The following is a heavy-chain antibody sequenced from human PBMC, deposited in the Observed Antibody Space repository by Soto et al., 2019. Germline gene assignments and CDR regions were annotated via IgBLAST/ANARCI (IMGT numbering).Heavy chain of an antibody. CDR1: GGSISSSSYY. CDR2: IYYSGST. J-gene: IGHJ5*02. V-gene: IGHV4-39*01. CDR3: ARQTQYYDFEGPNWFDP. D-gene: IGHD3-3*01. Sequence: QLQLQESGPGLVKPSETLSLTCTVSGGSISSSSYYWGWIRQPPGKGLEWIGSIYYSGSTYYNPSLKCRVTISVDTVKNQFCLKLSYVTAADTAVYYCARQTQYYDFEGPNWFDPWGQGTLVTVSS.